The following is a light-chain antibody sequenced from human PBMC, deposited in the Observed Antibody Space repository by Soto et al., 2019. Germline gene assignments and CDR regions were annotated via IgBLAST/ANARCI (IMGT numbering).Light chain of an antibody. J-gene: IGKJ5*01. CDR1: QTVSTY. Sequence: EIVLTQSPVTLSLSPGDRATLSCRASQTVSTYLAWYQQKPGQAPRLLIYDASNRATGIPARFSGSGSGTAFTLTISSLEPEDFAVYYCQQRNHWPPDTTFGQGTRLDIK. CDR2: DAS. CDR3: QQRNHWPPDTT. V-gene: IGKV3-11*01.